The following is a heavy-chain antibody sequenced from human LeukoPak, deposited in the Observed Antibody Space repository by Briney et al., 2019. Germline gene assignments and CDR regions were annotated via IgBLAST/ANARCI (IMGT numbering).Heavy chain of an antibody. D-gene: IGHD6-19*01. CDR3: ATPTPYSSGWFDY. V-gene: IGHV1-24*01. J-gene: IGHJ4*02. CDR1: GNTLTELS. CDR2: FDPEDGET. Sequence: ASVKVSCKVSGNTLTELSMHWVRQAPGKGLEWMGGFDPEDGETIYAQKFQGRVTMTEDTSTDTAYMELSSLRSEDTAVYYCATPTPYSSGWFDYWGQGTLVTVSS.